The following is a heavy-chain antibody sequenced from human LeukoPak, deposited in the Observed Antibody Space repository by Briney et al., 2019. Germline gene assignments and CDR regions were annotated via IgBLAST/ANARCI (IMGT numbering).Heavy chain of an antibody. Sequence: PSETLSLTCTVSGGSISSHYWSWIRQPPGKGLEWIGYIYYSGSTNYNPSLKSRGTISVDTSKNQFSLKLSSVTAADTAVYYCARDAVVVAASRWFYMDVWGKGTTVTVS. D-gene: IGHD2-15*01. V-gene: IGHV4-59*11. CDR1: GGSISSHY. J-gene: IGHJ6*03. CDR3: ARDAVVVAASRWFYMDV. CDR2: IYYSGST.